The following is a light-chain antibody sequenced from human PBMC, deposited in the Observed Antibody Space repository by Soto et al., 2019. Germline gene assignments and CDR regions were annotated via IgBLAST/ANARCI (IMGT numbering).Light chain of an antibody. CDR3: SSYTRSSTHV. CDR1: SSDVGGYDY. J-gene: IGLJ1*01. CDR2: DVS. V-gene: IGLV2-14*01. Sequence: QSVRTQPASGSGSPGQSIAISCTGTSSDVGGYDYVSWYQQHPGKAPKLMISDVSNRPSGVSNRFSGSKSGNTASLTISGLQAEDEADYYCSSYTRSSTHVFGTGNTVTVL.